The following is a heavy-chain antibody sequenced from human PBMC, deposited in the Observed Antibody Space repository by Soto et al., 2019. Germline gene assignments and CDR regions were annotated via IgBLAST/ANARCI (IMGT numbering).Heavy chain of an antibody. J-gene: IGHJ4*02. Sequence: QPGGSLRLSCAASGFTFSSYGMHWVRQAPGKGLEWVAVISYDGSNKYYADSVKGRFTISRDNAKNSLYLQMNSLRAEDTAVYYCARRITMVRGVTSFDYWGQGTLVTVSS. CDR2: ISYDGSNK. V-gene: IGHV3-30*03. D-gene: IGHD3-10*01. CDR3: ARRITMVRGVTSFDY. CDR1: GFTFSSYG.